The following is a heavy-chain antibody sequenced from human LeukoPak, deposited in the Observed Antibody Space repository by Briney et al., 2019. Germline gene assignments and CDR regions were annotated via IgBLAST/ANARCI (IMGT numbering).Heavy chain of an antibody. CDR2: IRSKTDGGTT. CDR1: GFAFSHAW. V-gene: IGHV3-15*01. J-gene: IGHJ5*02. D-gene: IGHD2-15*01. CDR3: TTDPPGFGYCSGGSCSSDNWLDP. Sequence: GGSLRLSCAASGFAFSHAWMSWVRQAPGKGLEWVGLIRSKTDGGTTDYAAPVKGRFTISRDDSKNTLYLQMNSLKTEDTAVYYCTTDPPGFGYCSGGSCSSDNWLDPWGQGTLVTVSS.